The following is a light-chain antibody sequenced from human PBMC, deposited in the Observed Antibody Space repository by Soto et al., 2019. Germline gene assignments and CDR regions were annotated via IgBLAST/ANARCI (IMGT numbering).Light chain of an antibody. Sequence: DIVMTQSPDSLAVSLGERATINCKSSQSVLYSSNNKNYLAWYQQKPGQPPKLLIYWASTRESGVPDRFSGSGSGTDFTLTISSLQAEDVAVYYCQQYYSTWITFGQGTRLKIK. V-gene: IGKV4-1*01. CDR2: WAS. CDR3: QQYYSTWIT. J-gene: IGKJ5*01. CDR1: QSVLYSSNNKNY.